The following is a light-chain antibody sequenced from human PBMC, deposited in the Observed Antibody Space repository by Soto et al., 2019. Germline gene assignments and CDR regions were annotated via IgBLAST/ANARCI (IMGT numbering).Light chain of an antibody. CDR1: QGIRSS. J-gene: IGKJ2*01. V-gene: IGKV1-9*01. CDR2: AAS. CDR3: QQLNLYPPFT. Sequence: DIQLTQSPSFLSASVGDRVTITCRASQGIRSSLAWYQQRPGKAPKLLIYAASILQSGVPSRFSGSGSGTEFTLTISSLQPEEFATYYCQQLNLYPPFTFGQGTKLETK.